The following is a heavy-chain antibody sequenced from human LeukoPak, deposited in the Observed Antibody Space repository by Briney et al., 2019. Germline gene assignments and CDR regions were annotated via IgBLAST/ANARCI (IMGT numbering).Heavy chain of an antibody. V-gene: IGHV1-2*02. CDR2: INPNSGGT. J-gene: IGHJ3*02. CDR1: GYTFTGYY. CDR3: AREAVAGTNDAFDI. D-gene: IGHD6-19*01. Sequence: ASVKVSCKASGYTFTGYYMHWVRQAPGQGLEWMGWINPNSGGTNYAQKFQGRVTMTRDTSISTAYMELSRLRSDDTAVYYCAREAVAGTNDAFDIWGQGTMVTVSS.